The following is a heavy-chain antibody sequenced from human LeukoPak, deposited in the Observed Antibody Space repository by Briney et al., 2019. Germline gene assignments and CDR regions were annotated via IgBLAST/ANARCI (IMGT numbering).Heavy chain of an antibody. V-gene: IGHV4-61*02. D-gene: IGHD4-17*01. J-gene: IGHJ5*02. Sequence: PSETLSLTCTVSGGSISSGSYYWSWIRQPAGKGLEWIGRIYTSGSTNYNPSLKSRVTISVDASKNQFSLKLSSVTAADTAVYYCARAGGVTMNDFWFDPWGQGTLVTVSS. CDR1: GGSISSGSYY. CDR2: IYTSGST. CDR3: ARAGGVTMNDFWFDP.